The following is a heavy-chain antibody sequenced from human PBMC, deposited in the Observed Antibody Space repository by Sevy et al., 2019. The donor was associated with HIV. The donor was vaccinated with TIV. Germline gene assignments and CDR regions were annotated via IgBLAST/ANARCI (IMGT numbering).Heavy chain of an antibody. Sequence: SETLSLTCAVYGGSFSDNYWTWIRQTPGRGLEWIGEASRTGSTNYNPSLRSRVTISLDTSTNQFSLKLTSMTAADAAVYYCARSISSVVSGPVGLFFQLYSSWFDPWGQGILVTVSS. CDR3: ARSISSVVSGPVGLFFQLYSSWFDP. D-gene: IGHD2-15*01. V-gene: IGHV4-34*01. J-gene: IGHJ5*02. CDR1: GGSFSDNY. CDR2: ASRTGST.